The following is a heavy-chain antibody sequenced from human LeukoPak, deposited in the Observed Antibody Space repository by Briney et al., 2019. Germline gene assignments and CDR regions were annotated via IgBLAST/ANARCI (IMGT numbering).Heavy chain of an antibody. J-gene: IGHJ1*01. CDR1: GYSMSSTYY. CDR3: AAVGNSGWYPAEFQQ. Sequence: SETLSLTCSVSGYSMSSTYYWSWIRQPPGKGLEWIGYIYYSGSTNYNPSLKSRVTISVDTSKNQFSLKLSSVTAADTAVYYCAAVGNSGWYPAEFQQWGQGTLVTVSP. CDR2: IYYSGST. D-gene: IGHD6-19*01. V-gene: IGHV4-59*08.